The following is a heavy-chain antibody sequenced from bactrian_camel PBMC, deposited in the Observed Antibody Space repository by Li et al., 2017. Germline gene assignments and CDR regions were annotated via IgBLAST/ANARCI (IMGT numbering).Heavy chain of an antibody. V-gene: IGHV3S40*01. J-gene: IGHJ6*01. D-gene: IGHD7*01. CDR1: GNGEGSGY. CDR3: AAALGLLYCTGEYSPVAAEFRY. CDR2: ISNSGGST. Sequence: VQLVESGGGSVQPGGSMTLSCAVSGNGEGSGYRCSGWVRQAPGKGLEWVSTISNSGGSTYYADSVKGRFTISQEYAKNTMYLQMNSLKPEDTAMYYCAAALGLLYCTGEYSPVAAEFRYWGQGTQVTVS.